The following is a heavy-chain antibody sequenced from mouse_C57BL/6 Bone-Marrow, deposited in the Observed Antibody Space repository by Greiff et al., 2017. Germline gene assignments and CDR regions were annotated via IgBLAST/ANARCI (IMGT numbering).Heavy chain of an antibody. CDR2: ISNLAYSI. V-gene: IGHV5-15*01. CDR1: GFTFSDYG. Sequence: EVKLVESGGGLVQPGGSLKLSCAASGFTFSDYGLAWVRQAPRKGPEWVAFISNLAYSIYYADTVTGRFTISSAHAKNTLYLEMSSLRSEDTAMYYGARRSYYYGSSYWYFDVWGTGTTVTVSS. D-gene: IGHD1-1*01. CDR3: ARRSYYYGSSYWYFDV. J-gene: IGHJ1*03.